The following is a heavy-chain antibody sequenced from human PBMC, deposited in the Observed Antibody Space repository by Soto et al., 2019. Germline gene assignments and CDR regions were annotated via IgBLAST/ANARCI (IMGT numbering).Heavy chain of an antibody. CDR2: ISAYNGNT. CDR1: GYTFTSYG. D-gene: IGHD3-3*01. CDR3: ARDFWSGYPFWFDP. Sequence: ASVKVSCKASGYTFTSYGVSWVRQAPGQGLEWMGWISAYNGNTNYAQKLQGRVTMTTDTSTSTAYMELRSLRSDDTAVYYCARDFWSGYPFWFDPWGQGTLVTVPQ. J-gene: IGHJ5*02. V-gene: IGHV1-18*01.